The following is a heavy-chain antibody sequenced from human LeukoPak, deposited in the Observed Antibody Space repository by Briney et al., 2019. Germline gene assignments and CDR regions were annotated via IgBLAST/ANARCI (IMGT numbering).Heavy chain of an antibody. Sequence: ASVKVSCKASGYTFTSYYMHWVRQAPGQGLEWMGIINPSGGSTSYAQKFQGRVTMTRDTSTSTVYMELSSLRSDDTAVYYCARNGKRFGVIVVVPALMDVWGKGTTVTVSS. V-gene: IGHV1-46*01. D-gene: IGHD2-2*01. CDR3: ARNGKRFGVIVVVPALMDV. CDR2: INPSGGST. CDR1: GYTFTSYY. J-gene: IGHJ6*03.